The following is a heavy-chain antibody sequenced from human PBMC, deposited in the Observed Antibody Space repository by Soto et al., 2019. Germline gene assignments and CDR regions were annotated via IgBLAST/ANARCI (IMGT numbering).Heavy chain of an antibody. J-gene: IGHJ6*03. V-gene: IGHV3-64*01. D-gene: IGHD4-4*01. CDR3: ARDGVNSVYSNYYYYYMDV. Sequence: EVQLVESGGGLVQPGGSLRLSCAASGFTFSSYAMHWVRQAPGKGLEYVSAISSNGGSTYYANSVKGRFTISRDNSKNTLYLQMGSLRAEDMAVYYCARDGVNSVYSNYYYYYMDVWGKGTTVTVSS. CDR1: GFTFSSYA. CDR2: ISSNGGST.